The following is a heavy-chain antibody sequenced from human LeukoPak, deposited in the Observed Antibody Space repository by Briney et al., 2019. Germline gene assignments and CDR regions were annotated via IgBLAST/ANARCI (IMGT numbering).Heavy chain of an antibody. CDR3: ARGNFDSTGGNYFDY. D-gene: IGHD3-22*01. CDR1: GGSISRYY. J-gene: IGHJ4*02. V-gene: IGHV4-4*07. CDR2: IYTSGST. Sequence: PSETLSLTCTVSGGSISRYYWNWIRQPAGKGLEWLGRIYTSGSTNYNPSLESRVTMSVDTSKNQFSLKLSSVTAADTAVYYCARGNFDSTGGNYFDYWGQGTLVTVSS.